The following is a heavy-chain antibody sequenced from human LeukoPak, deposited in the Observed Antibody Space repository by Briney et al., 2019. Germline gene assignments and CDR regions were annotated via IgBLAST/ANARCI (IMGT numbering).Heavy chain of an antibody. V-gene: IGHV4-39*01. CDR2: IFYSGST. D-gene: IGHD6-19*01. Sequence: SETLSLTCTVSGGSISRSSYYWGWIRQSPGKGLEWLGSIFYSGSTYYNPSLKSRVTISVDTSKNQFSLKLSSVTAADTAVYYCARPLSSGWYPFEYWGQGNLVTVSS. CDR3: ARPLSSGWYPFEY. CDR1: GGSISRSSYY. J-gene: IGHJ4*02.